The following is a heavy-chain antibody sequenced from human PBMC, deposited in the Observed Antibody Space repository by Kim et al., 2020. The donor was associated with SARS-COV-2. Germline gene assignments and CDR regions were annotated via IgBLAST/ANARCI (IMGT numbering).Heavy chain of an antibody. Sequence: GGSLRLSCAASGFTFSNAWMSWVRQAPGKGLEWVGRIKSKTDGGTTDYAAPVKGRFTISRDDSKNTLYLQMNSLKTEDTAVYYCTTRNYDILTGYPHFDYWGQGTLVTVSS. D-gene: IGHD3-9*01. CDR1: GFTFSNAW. J-gene: IGHJ4*02. CDR2: IKSKTDGGTT. CDR3: TTRNYDILTGYPHFDY. V-gene: IGHV3-15*01.